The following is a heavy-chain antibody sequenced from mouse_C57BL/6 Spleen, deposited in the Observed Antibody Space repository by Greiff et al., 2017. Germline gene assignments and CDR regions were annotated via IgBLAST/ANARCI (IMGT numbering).Heavy chain of an antibody. Sequence: VQLQQSGPELVKPGASVKISCKASGYSFTGYYMNWVKQSPEKSLEWIGESNPSTGGTTYNQKFKAKATLTVDKSSSTAYMQLKSLTSEDSAVYYCARSYYGPSWFAYWGQGTLVTVSA. CDR1: GYSFTGYY. V-gene: IGHV1-42*01. CDR2: SNPSTGGT. J-gene: IGHJ3*01. CDR3: ARSYYGPSWFAY. D-gene: IGHD2-10*01.